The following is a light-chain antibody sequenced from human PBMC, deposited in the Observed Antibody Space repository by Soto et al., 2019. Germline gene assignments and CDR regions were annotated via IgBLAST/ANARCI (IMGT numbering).Light chain of an antibody. Sequence: DIQMTQSPSTLSASVGDRVTITCRASQSISSWLAWYQQKPGKAPKLLIYKASSLGSGVPSRFSGSGSGTEFTLTISSLQAEDFAIYYCHQYNSHSRYTFGQGTKLEIK. V-gene: IGKV1-5*03. CDR2: KAS. CDR1: QSISSW. CDR3: HQYNSHSRYT. J-gene: IGKJ2*01.